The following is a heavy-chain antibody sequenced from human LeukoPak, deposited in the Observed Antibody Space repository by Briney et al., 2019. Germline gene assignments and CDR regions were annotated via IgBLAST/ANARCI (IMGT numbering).Heavy chain of an antibody. CDR2: ITASGAST. D-gene: IGHD3-22*01. CDR3: AKRSAESSGYFEH. Sequence: GGSLRLSCAASGFTFSSYGMSWVRQAPGKGLEWVSAITASGASTDYADSVKGRFTISRDNSKNTLYLQLNSLRAEDTAVYYCAKRSAESSGYFEHWGQGALVTVSS. V-gene: IGHV3-23*01. CDR1: GFTFSSYG. J-gene: IGHJ4*02.